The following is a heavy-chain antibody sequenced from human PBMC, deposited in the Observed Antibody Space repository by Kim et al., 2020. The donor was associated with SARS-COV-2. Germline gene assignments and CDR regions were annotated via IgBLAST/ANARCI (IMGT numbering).Heavy chain of an antibody. D-gene: IGHD3-10*01. V-gene: IGHV3-23*01. J-gene: IGHJ6*02. CDR3: AKLNMVRGVITRGGMDV. Sequence: VKGRFTNSRDNTKHTLYLQMNSLRAEDTAVYYCAKLNMVRGVITRGGMDVWGQGTTVTVSS.